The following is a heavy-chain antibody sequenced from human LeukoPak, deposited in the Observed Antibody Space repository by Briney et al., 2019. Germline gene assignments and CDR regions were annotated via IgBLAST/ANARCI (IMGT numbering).Heavy chain of an antibody. CDR2: INPSGGST. CDR3: ARGSGAHYYYYGMDV. Sequence: ASVTVSCKASGYTFTSYYMHWVRQAPGQGLEWMGIINPSGGSTSYAQKFQGRVTMTRDTSTSTVYMELSSLRSEDTAVYYCARGSGAHYYYYGMDVWGQGTTVTVSS. CDR1: GYTFTSYY. D-gene: IGHD3-10*01. J-gene: IGHJ6*02. V-gene: IGHV1-46*01.